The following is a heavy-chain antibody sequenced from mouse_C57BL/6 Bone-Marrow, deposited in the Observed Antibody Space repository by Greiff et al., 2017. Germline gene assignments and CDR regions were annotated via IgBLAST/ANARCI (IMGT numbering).Heavy chain of an antibody. CDR2: IYPRSGNT. CDR3: ARNYGYQDWFAY. V-gene: IGHV1-81*01. CDR1: GYTFTSYG. D-gene: IGHD2-2*01. J-gene: IGHJ3*01. Sequence: QVQLQQSGAELARPGASVKLSCKASGYTFTSYGISCVKQRTGQGLEWIGEIYPRSGNTYYNEKFKGKATLTADKSSSTAYMELRSLTSEDSAVYFCARNYGYQDWFAYWGQGTLVTVSA.